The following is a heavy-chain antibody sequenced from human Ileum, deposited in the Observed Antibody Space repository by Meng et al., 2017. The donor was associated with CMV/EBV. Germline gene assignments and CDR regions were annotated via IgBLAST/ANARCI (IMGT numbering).Heavy chain of an antibody. J-gene: IGHJ6*02. D-gene: IGHD1-14*01. CDR1: GESFSGFY. CDR2: INHSGSS. Sequence: SETLSLTCAVYGESFSGFYWSWIRQPPGKGLEWIGEINHSGSSSYNPSLKSRVIMSVDTSKNQFSLKLNSVTAADTAVYYCARLRTSRYYYDAMDVWGQGTMVTVSS. CDR3: ARLRTSRYYYDAMDV. V-gene: IGHV4-34*01.